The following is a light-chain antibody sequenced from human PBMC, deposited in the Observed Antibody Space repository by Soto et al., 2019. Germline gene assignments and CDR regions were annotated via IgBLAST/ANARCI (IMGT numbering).Light chain of an antibody. CDR2: GAS. J-gene: IGKJ1*01. CDR3: QQYGSSRT. Sequence: EIVLTQSPGTLSLSPGERATLSCRASQSVTTTHLPPYQQKPAHPPRLPIYGASSRATGIPDRFSGSGSGTDFTLTISRLEPEDFAVYYCQQYGSSRTFGQGTKVDSK. CDR1: QSVTTTH. V-gene: IGKV3-20*01.